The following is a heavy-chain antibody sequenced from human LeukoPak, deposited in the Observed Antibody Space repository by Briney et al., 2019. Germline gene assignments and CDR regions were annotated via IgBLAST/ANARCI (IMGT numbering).Heavy chain of an antibody. CDR3: ARDCPSRYCSSGGYGMDV. V-gene: IGHV3-11*01. Sequence: GGSLRLSCVASGFTFSDYYMSWIRQAPGKGLEWVSYISSSGITVYYADSVKGRFTISRDNAKNSLYLQMSSLRAEDTAVYYCARDCPSRYCSSGGYGMDVWGQGTTVTVSS. J-gene: IGHJ6*02. D-gene: IGHD2-2*01. CDR2: ISSSGITV. CDR1: GFTFSDYY.